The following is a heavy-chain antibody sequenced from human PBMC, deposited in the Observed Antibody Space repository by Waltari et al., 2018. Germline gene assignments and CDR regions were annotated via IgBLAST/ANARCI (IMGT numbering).Heavy chain of an antibody. CDR2: ISSSSSTL. Sequence: EVQLVESGGGLVQPGGSLRLSCAASGFTFSSYSMNWVRQAPGKGLDWVSYISSSSSTLYYADSVKGRFTISRDNAKNSLYLQMNSLRAEDTAVYYCARASGSGYYSHFDYWGQGTLVTVSS. D-gene: IGHD3-3*01. CDR1: GFTFSSYS. CDR3: ARASGSGYYSHFDY. V-gene: IGHV3-48*01. J-gene: IGHJ4*02.